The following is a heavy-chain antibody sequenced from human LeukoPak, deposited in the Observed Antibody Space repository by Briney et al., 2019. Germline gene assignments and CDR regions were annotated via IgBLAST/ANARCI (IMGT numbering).Heavy chain of an antibody. CDR1: GYTFTSYG. D-gene: IGHD6-19*01. V-gene: IGHV1-18*01. J-gene: IGHJ5*02. Sequence: ASVTVSCKASGYTFTSYGISWVRQPPGQGLEWMGWISAYNGNTNYAQKLQGRVTMTTDTSTSTAYMELRSLRSDDTAVYYCARVGAVADPGWFDPWGQGTLVTVSS. CDR2: ISAYNGNT. CDR3: ARVGAVADPGWFDP.